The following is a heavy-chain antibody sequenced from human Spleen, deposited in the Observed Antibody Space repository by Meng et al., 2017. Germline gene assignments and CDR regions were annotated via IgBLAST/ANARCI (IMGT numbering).Heavy chain of an antibody. V-gene: IGHV4-34*01. Sequence: VQLQHLCAGLLKLSETLSLTGVVSGGSFSDCFWSWTRQPPGKGLEWIGEINHSGSINYNPSLESRATISVDTSQNILSLKLSSVTAADSAVYYCARGQTTMAHDFAYWGQGTLVTVSS. CDR3: ARGQTTMAHDFAY. D-gene: IGHD4-11*01. CDR2: INHSGSI. CDR1: GGSFSDCF. J-gene: IGHJ4*02.